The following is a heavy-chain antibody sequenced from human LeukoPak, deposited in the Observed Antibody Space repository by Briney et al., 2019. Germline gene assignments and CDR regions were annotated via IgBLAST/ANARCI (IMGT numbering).Heavy chain of an antibody. Sequence: SETLSLTCAVSGGSISSSNWWSWVRQPPGKGLEWIGEIYHSGSTNYNPSLKSRVTISVDKSKNQFSLKLSSVTAADTAVYYCARDKGDPDNYYYHGMDVWGKGTTVTVSS. V-gene: IGHV4-4*02. J-gene: IGHJ6*04. CDR2: IYHSGST. CDR3: ARDKGDPDNYYYHGMDV. CDR1: GGSISSSNW. D-gene: IGHD2-21*02.